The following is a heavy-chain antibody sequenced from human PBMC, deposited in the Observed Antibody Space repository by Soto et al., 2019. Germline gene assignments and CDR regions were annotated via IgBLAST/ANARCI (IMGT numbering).Heavy chain of an antibody. CDR2: IIPIFGTA. CDR1: GGTFSSYA. J-gene: IGHJ3*02. CDR3: ARVPNPTAPDAFAI. Sequence: GASVKVSCKASGGTFSSYAISCVRQAPGQGLEWMGGIIPIFGTANYAQKFQGRVTITADESTSTAYMELSSLRSEDTAVYYCARVPNPTAPDAFAIWVQGTMVTVSS. V-gene: IGHV1-69*13. D-gene: IGHD4-17*01.